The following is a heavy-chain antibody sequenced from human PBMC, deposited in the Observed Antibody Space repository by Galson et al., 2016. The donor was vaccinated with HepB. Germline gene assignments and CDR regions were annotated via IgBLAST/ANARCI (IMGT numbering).Heavy chain of an antibody. CDR1: GLTFNIQY. V-gene: IGHV3-7*03. CDR3: VAGAGWLPDY. Sequence: SLRLSCAVSGLTFNIQYMSWVRQAPGKGLEWVANIEKDGSEENYVDSVKGRFTISRDNAKNSAYLQMNNGRAEDTAIYYCVAGAGWLPDYWGQGTLVSVSS. J-gene: IGHJ4*02. D-gene: IGHD6-19*01. CDR2: IEKDGSEE.